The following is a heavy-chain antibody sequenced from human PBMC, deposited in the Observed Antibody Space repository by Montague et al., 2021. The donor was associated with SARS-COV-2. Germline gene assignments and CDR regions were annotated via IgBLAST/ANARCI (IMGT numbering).Heavy chain of an antibody. CDR1: GDSISSGGYF. J-gene: IGHJ4*02. Sequence: SETLSLTCTVSGDSISSGGYFWGWIRQPPGKGLEWIASIHIGGTSYLNPSLKSRVTISIDSSKNQFSLNVTSVTAADTAVYFCARSRDWYLGNWGQGTL. CDR3: ARSRDWYLGN. CDR2: IHIGGTS. D-gene: IGHD3-9*01. V-gene: IGHV4-39*07.